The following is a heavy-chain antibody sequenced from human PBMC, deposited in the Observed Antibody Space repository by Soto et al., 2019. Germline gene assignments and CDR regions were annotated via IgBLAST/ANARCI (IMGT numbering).Heavy chain of an antibody. CDR2: LNTYNGNT. D-gene: IGHD4-4*01. CDR3: ARAQTPTESDL. J-gene: IGHJ4*02. Sequence: QIQLVQSGGEVKKPGASVKVSCKTSGYTFSNYGVSWVRQAPGQGLEWMGWLNTYNGNTKYAQKFQGRVTMTTDTSANTAYVELRSLRSDDTAVYYCARAQTPTESDLWGQGTLVIVSS. V-gene: IGHV1-18*01. CDR1: GYTFSNYG.